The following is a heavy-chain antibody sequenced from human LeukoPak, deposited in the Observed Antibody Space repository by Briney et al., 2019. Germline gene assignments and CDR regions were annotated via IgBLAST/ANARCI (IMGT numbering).Heavy chain of an antibody. CDR1: GFTFSSYA. J-gene: IGHJ4*02. V-gene: IGHV3-23*01. Sequence: GGSLRLSCAASGFTFSSYAMSWVRQAPGKGLEWVSSISGSGGSTYCADSVKGRFTISRDNSKNTLYLQMNSLRAEDTAVYYCANVHYGDTTGYFDYWGQGTLVTVSS. CDR2: ISGSGGST. D-gene: IGHD4-17*01. CDR3: ANVHYGDTTGYFDY.